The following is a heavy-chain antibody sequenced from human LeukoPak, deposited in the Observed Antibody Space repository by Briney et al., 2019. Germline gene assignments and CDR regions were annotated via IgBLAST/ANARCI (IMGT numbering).Heavy chain of an antibody. D-gene: IGHD3-22*01. CDR2: IYTGGST. CDR1: GGSISSYY. V-gene: IGHV4-4*07. J-gene: IGHJ6*02. Sequence: SETLSLTCTVSGGSISSYYWSWIRQPAGKGLEWIGRIYTGGSTNYNPSLKSRVTMSVDTSKNQFSLKLSSVTAADTAVYYCARDRDYYDSSGYLGYYYYGMDVWGQGTTVTVSS. CDR3: ARDRDYYDSSGYLGYYYYGMDV.